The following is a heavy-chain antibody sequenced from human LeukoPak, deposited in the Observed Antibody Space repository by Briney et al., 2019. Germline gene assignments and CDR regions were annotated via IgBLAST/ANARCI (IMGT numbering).Heavy chain of an antibody. CDR2: INHSGST. V-gene: IGHV4-34*01. J-gene: IGHJ5*02. CDR3: ARGARTSVVPAAIGWFDP. CDR1: GGSFSGYY. Sequence: SETLSLTCAVYGGSFSGYYWSWIRQPPGKGLEWIGGINHSGSTNYNPSLKSRVTISVDTSKNQFSLKLSSVTAADTAVYYCARGARTSVVPAAIGWFDPWGLGTLVIVSS. D-gene: IGHD2-2*01.